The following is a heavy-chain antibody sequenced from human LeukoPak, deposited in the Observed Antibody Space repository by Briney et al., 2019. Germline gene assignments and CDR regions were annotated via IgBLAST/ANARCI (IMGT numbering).Heavy chain of an antibody. V-gene: IGHV1-69*04. CDR2: IIPILGIA. CDR1: GGTFSSYA. CDR3: ARDRDDYCGGDCCPADDYGMDV. J-gene: IGHJ6*02. D-gene: IGHD2-21*02. Sequence: SVKVSCKASGGTFSSYAISWVRQAPGQGLEWMGRIIPILGIANYAQKFQGRVTITADKSTSTAYMELSSLRSEDTAVYYCARDRDDYCGGDCCPADDYGMDVWGQGTTVTVSS.